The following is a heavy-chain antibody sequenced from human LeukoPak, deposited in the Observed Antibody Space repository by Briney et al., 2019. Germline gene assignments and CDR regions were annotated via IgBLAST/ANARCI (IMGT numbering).Heavy chain of an antibody. CDR1: GYTFTSYG. CDR2: ISAYNGNT. CDR3: ARVCHFDRCIAAAGHDY. J-gene: IGHJ4*02. V-gene: IGHV1-18*01. Sequence: ASVKVSCKASGYTFTSYGISWVRQAPGQGLEWMGWISAYNGNTNYAQKLQGRVTMTTDTSTSTAYMELRSLRSDDTAVYYCARVCHFDRCIAAAGHDYWGQGTLVTVSS. D-gene: IGHD6-13*01.